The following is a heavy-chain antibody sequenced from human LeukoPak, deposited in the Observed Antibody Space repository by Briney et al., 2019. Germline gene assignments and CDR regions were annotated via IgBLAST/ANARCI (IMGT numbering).Heavy chain of an antibody. CDR2: ISAYNGNT. CDR3: ARDLGVRYFDWLLSTQGPGYFDL. J-gene: IGHJ2*01. V-gene: IGHV1-18*01. D-gene: IGHD3-9*01. Sequence: ASVKVSCKASGYTFTSYGISWVRQAPGQGLEWMGWISAYNGNTNYAQKLQGRVTMNTDTSTSTAYMELRSLRSDDTAVYYCARDLGVRYFDWLLSTQGPGYFDLWGRGTLVTVSS. CDR1: GYTFTSYG.